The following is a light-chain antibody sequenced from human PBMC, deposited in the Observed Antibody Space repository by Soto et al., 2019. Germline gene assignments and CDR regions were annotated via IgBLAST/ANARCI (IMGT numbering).Light chain of an antibody. Sequence: DIQMTQSPSTLSASVGDRVTITCRASQSISSWLAWYQQKPGKAPKLLLYDASSLESGVPSRFSGSGSGTEFPLTISSLQPDDFATYYCQQYHSYWTFGQGTKVEIK. CDR2: DAS. CDR1: QSISSW. CDR3: QQYHSYWT. V-gene: IGKV1-5*01. J-gene: IGKJ1*01.